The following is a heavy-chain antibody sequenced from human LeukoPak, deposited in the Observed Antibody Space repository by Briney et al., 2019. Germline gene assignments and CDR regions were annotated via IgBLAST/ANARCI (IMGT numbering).Heavy chain of an antibody. V-gene: IGHV5-51*01. CDR1: GYSFINYW. J-gene: IGHJ6*02. CDR3: ARRGYTSSSGYGMDV. Sequence: GESLQISCQGSGYSFINYWIGWVRPMPGKGLEWMGIIFPFDSDTRYSPSFQGQVTISVDKSINTAYLQWSSLKASDIAIYYCARRGYTSSSGYGMDVWGQGTTVTVSS. D-gene: IGHD6-6*01. CDR2: IFPFDSDT.